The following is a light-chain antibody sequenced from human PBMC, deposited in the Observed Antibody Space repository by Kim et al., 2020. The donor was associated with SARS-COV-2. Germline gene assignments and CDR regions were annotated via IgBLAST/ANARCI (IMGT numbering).Light chain of an antibody. CDR1: QSISSW. CDR2: KAS. CDR3: QQDNVFPLT. J-gene: IGKJ3*01. V-gene: IGKV1-5*03. Sequence: DIQMTQSPSTLSASVGDRVTITCRASQSISSWLAWYQQKPGKAPKLLIYKASTLESGVPSRFSGSGSGTEFTLTISSLQPDDFATYSCQQDNVFPLTFGPGTKVDIK.